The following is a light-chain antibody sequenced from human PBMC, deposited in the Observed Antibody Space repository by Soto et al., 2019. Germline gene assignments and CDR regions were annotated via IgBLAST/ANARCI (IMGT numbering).Light chain of an antibody. Sequence: EILLTQSPGTLSLSPGERATLSCGASQSVSSSYLAWYQQKPGHAPTLRIYDASKRATGIPDSLSGSGSGTEFTLTISRMEPEDSAVDYCQQYGGMWTFGHGTKVDI. J-gene: IGKJ1*01. V-gene: IGKV3-20*01. CDR1: QSVSSSY. CDR2: DAS. CDR3: QQYGGMWT.